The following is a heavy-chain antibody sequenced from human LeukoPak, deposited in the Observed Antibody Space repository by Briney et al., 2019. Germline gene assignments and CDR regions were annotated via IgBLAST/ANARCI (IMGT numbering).Heavy chain of an antibody. CDR3: ARFRFGELSAFDY. CDR2: IYYSGST. D-gene: IGHD3-10*01. Sequence: PSETLSLTCTVSGGSVSSGSYYWGWIRQPPGKGLEWIGYIYYSGSTNYNPSLKSRVTISVDTSKNQFSLKLSSVTAADTAVYYCARFRFGELSAFDYWGQGTLVTVSS. V-gene: IGHV4-61*01. J-gene: IGHJ4*02. CDR1: GGSVSSGSYY.